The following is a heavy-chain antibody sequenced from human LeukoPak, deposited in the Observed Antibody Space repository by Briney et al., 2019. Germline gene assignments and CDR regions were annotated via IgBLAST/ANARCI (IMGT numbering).Heavy chain of an antibody. J-gene: IGHJ4*02. CDR1: GYTFTDYY. CDR3: ARGRDYYYDSSGYDFFDY. Sequence: GATVKISCKASGYTFTDYYMHWVQQAPGKGLEWMGRVDPEDGETIYAEKFQGRVTITRDTSASTAYMELSSLRSEDTAVYYCARGRDYYYDSSGYDFFDYWGQGTLVTVSS. V-gene: IGHV1-69-2*01. CDR2: VDPEDGET. D-gene: IGHD3-22*01.